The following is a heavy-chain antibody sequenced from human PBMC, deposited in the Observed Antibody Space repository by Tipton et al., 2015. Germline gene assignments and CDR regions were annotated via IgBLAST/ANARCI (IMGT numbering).Heavy chain of an antibody. Sequence: TLSLTCTVSSDSINKYYWSWIRQPPGKELQWIGYIQYSGGTNYNPSLESRVSMSVDTSKTQFSLEMRSVTATDTAVYYCARARGRHGGLFGSWGQGTLVTVSS. CDR2: IQYSGGT. CDR1: SDSINKYY. CDR3: ARARGRHGGLFGS. J-gene: IGHJ4*02. D-gene: IGHD4-23*01. V-gene: IGHV4-59*01.